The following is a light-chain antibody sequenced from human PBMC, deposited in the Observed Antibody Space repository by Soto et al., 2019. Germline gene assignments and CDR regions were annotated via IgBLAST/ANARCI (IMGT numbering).Light chain of an antibody. CDR2: DVS. Sequence: QSALTQPASVSGSPGQSITISCTGTSSDVGAHNYVSWYQQHPGKAPKLMIYDVSNRPSGVSNRFSGSKSGNTASLTISGLQAEDEADYYCSSYTRSSPLLFGGGTKVTVL. J-gene: IGLJ2*01. CDR3: SSYTRSSPLL. CDR1: SSDVGAHNY. V-gene: IGLV2-14*01.